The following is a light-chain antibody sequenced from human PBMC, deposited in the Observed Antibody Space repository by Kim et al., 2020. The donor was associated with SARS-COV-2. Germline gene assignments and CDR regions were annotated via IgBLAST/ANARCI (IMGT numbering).Light chain of an antibody. J-gene: IGKJ1*01. V-gene: IGKV3-20*01. Sequence: ENVLTQSPGTLSLSPGERVTLSCRASQSVSSSDLAWYQQKPGQAPRLLIYGASSRATGIPDRFSGSGSGTDFTLTISRLEPEDFAVYYCHQYGSSPRTFGQGTKVDIK. CDR1: QSVSSSD. CDR3: HQYGSSPRT. CDR2: GAS.